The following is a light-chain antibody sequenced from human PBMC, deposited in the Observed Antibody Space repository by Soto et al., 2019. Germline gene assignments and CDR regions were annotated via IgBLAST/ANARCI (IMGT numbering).Light chain of an antibody. CDR1: SSDVGGYTY. J-gene: IGLJ2*01. CDR3: CSYAGRLVV. V-gene: IGLV2-11*01. CDR2: DVS. Sequence: QSALTQPRSVSGSPGQSVTISCTGTSSDVGGYTYVSWYQQHPGKAPKLMIYDVSKRPSGVPDRFSGSKSGNTASLTISGLQAEDEADYYCCSYAGRLVVFGGGTKLTVL.